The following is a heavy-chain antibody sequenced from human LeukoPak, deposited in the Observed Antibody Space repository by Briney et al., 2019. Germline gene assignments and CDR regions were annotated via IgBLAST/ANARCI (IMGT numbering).Heavy chain of an antibody. J-gene: IGHJ4*02. CDR1: GFTFSSYA. D-gene: IGHD2-2*01. CDR2: ISGSGGST. V-gene: IGHV3-23*01. Sequence: GGSLRLSCAASGFTFSSYAMSWVRQAPGKGLEWVSAISGSGGSTYYADSVKGRFTISRDNSKNTLYLQMNSLRAEDTAVYYCAKGSHVVPAAPTDYWGQGTLVTVSS. CDR3: AKGSHVVPAAPTDY.